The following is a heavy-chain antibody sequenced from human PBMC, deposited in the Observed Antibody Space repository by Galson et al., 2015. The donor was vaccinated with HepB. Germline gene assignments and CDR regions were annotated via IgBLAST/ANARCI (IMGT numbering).Heavy chain of an antibody. CDR2: ISSSSSYI. Sequence: SLRLSCAASGFTFSSYSMNWVRQAPGKGLEWVSSISSSSSYIYYADSVKGRFTISRDNAKNSLYLQMNSLRAEDTAVYYCAKVGRTAFGELLCLDYWGQGTLVTVSS. CDR1: GFTFSSYS. D-gene: IGHD3-10*01. V-gene: IGHV3-21*04. CDR3: AKVGRTAFGELLCLDY. J-gene: IGHJ4*02.